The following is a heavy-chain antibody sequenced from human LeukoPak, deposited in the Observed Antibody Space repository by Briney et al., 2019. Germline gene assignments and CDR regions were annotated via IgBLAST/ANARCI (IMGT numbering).Heavy chain of an antibody. CDR3: ARAPWDSRSHRGHYMDV. J-gene: IGHJ6*03. D-gene: IGHD6-13*01. Sequence: SETLSLTCTVSGGSISSYYWSWIRQPAGKGLEWIGRIYTSGSTNYNPSLKSRVTMSVDTSKNQFSLKLSSVTAADTAVYYCARAPWDSRSHRGHYMDVWGKGTTVTVSS. V-gene: IGHV4-4*07. CDR1: GGSISSYY. CDR2: IYTSGST.